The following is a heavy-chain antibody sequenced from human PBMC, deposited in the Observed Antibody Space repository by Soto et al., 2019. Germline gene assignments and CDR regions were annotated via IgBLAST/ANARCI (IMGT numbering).Heavy chain of an antibody. V-gene: IGHV4-34*01. CDR1: GGSFSGYY. J-gene: IGHJ4*02. CDR3: AREGEDYDFWSGYTTFDH. Sequence: PSETLSLTCAVYGGSFSGYYWSWIRQPPGKWLEWIGEINHSGSTNYNPSLKSRVTISVDTSKNQFSLKLSSVTAADTAVYYCAREGEDYDFWSGYTTFDHWGQXTLVTVSS. CDR2: INHSGST. D-gene: IGHD3-3*01.